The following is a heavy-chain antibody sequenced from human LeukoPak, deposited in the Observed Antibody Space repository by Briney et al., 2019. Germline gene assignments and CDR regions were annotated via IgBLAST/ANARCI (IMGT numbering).Heavy chain of an antibody. CDR3: GGGKYQISIYYDRDQRYQKAFDL. D-gene: IGHD3-3*01. Sequence: KPSETVSLTCTVSGGSISNYYWSWIREPPGKGLEGIGHIYYSGSTNYNPSLKSRVSISVDTSKNQFSLKLSSVAAADTAVYYWGGGKYQISIYYDRDQRYQKAFDLWGRGTMATVSS. CDR1: GGSISNYY. V-gene: IGHV4-59*01. J-gene: IGHJ3*01. CDR2: IYYSGST.